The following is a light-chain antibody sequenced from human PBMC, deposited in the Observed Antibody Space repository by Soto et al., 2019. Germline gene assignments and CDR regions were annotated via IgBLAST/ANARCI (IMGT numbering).Light chain of an antibody. Sequence: DIQMTQSPSPLSASVGNRDTITCRASQSISTYLNWYQKKPGKAPNLLIYDASRLQSGVPSRFSGSGGGTDFTLSISSVQPEDFATYFCQQSYMDPITFGQGTRLEIK. CDR2: DAS. V-gene: IGKV1-39*01. CDR3: QQSYMDPIT. CDR1: QSISTY. J-gene: IGKJ5*01.